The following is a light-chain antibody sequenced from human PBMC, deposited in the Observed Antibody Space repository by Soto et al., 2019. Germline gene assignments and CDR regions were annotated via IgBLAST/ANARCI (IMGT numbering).Light chain of an antibody. CDR3: QQYNNRPPWT. J-gene: IGKJ1*01. CDR2: AAS. CDR1: QTIGTN. Sequence: EIVMTQSPGTLSVSPGERATLSCRASQTIGTNLAWYQQKPGQAPRLLIFAASTRATGIPARFSGSGSGTEFSLTITSLQSEDFALYYCQQYNNRPPWTFGQGTKVDIK. V-gene: IGKV3-15*01.